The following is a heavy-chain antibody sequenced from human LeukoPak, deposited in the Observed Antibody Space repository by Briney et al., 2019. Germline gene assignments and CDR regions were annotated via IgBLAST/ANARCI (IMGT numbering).Heavy chain of an antibody. CDR2: INWNGGST. CDR3: AREIHEAYAITEDYMDV. V-gene: IGHV3-20*04. CDR1: GFTFDDYG. D-gene: IGHD2-8*01. Sequence: PGGSLRLSCAASGFTFDDYGMSWVRQAPGKGLEWVSGINWNGGSTGYADSVKGRFTISRDNAKNSLYLQMNSLRAEDTALYYCAREIHEAYAITEDYMDVWGKGTTVTVSS. J-gene: IGHJ6*03.